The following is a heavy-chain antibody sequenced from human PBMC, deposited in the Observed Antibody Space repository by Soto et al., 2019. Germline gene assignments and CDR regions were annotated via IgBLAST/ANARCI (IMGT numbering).Heavy chain of an antibody. Sequence: LLGGSLRLSCAASGFTFGYYAMHWVRQAPGKGLEWMSFISYDGTSNNDADSVKGRFTISRDNSKNTLYLQMNSLRPEDTAVYYCARDSMGFDYWGQGTLVTVSS. D-gene: IGHD3-10*01. V-gene: IGHV3-30-3*01. CDR2: ISYDGTSN. CDR3: ARDSMGFDY. CDR1: GFTFGYYA. J-gene: IGHJ4*02.